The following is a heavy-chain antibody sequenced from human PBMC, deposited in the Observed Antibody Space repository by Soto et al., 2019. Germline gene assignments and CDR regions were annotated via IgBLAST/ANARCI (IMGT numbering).Heavy chain of an antibody. CDR1: GASITSGGFH. Sequence: VQLQESGPGLVEPSQTLSLICSVSGASITSGGFHWNWVRQRPGKGLEWIGYIYASGRTYSKPSLDSRLSFSFDTYKNQGSRRLLSLTAADTAVYYCARDGGNYYYFAMDVWGQGTTVIVSS. CDR3: ARDGGNYYYFAMDV. V-gene: IGHV4-31*03. D-gene: IGHD3-10*01. J-gene: IGHJ6*02. CDR2: IYASGRT.